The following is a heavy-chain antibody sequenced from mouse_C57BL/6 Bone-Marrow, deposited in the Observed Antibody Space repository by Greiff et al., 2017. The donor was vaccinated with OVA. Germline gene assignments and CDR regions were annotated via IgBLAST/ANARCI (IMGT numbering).Heavy chain of an antibody. Sequence: EVKLVESGGGLVKPGGSLKLSCAASGFTFSSYAMSWVRQTPEKRLEWVATISDGGSYTYYPDNVKGRFTISRDNAKNNLYLQMSHLKSEDTAMYYCARGYYYGSSPAWFAYRGQGTLVTVSA. J-gene: IGHJ3*01. D-gene: IGHD1-1*01. V-gene: IGHV5-4*03. CDR2: ISDGGSYT. CDR1: GFTFSSYA. CDR3: ARGYYYGSSPAWFAY.